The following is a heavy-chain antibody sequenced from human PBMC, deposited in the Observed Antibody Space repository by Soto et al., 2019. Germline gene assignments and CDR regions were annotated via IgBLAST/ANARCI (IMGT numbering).Heavy chain of an antibody. CDR3: ATKTDHNLGLELDY. V-gene: IGHV1-69*06. CDR1: GGTFSSYA. J-gene: IGHJ4*02. CDR2: IIPIFGTA. Sequence: QVQLVQSGAEVKKPGSSVKVSCKASGGTFSSYAISWVRQAPGQGLEWMGGIIPIFGTANYAQKFQGRVTITADKSTSTAYRELSSLRSEDTAVYYCATKTDHNLGLELDYWGQGTLVTVSS. D-gene: IGHD1-1*01.